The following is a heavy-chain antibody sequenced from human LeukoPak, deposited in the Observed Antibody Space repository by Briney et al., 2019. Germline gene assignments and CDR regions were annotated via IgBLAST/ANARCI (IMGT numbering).Heavy chain of an antibody. D-gene: IGHD6-19*01. V-gene: IGHV3-64D*06. CDR1: GFTFSSNG. CDR3: VKDHGYSSGWYVRGFDY. J-gene: IGHJ4*02. CDR2: ISSSGGST. Sequence: PGRSLRLSCAASGFTFSSNGMHWVRQAPGKGLEYVSAISSSGGSTHYADSVKGRFTISRDNSKNTLHLQMSSLRTEDTAVYYCVKDHGYSSGWYVRGFDYWGQGTLVTVSS.